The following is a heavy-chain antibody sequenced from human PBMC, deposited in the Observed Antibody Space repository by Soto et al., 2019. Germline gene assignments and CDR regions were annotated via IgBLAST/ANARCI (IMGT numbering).Heavy chain of an antibody. J-gene: IGHJ4*02. CDR2: MNPNSGNT. CDR3: AITHLRFGEHHY. Sequence: QVQLVQSGAEVKKPGASVKVSCKASGYTFTSYDINCVRQATAQGLGWMGWMNPNSGNTGYAQKFQGRVTMTRNTSISRAYMELSSLRSEDTAVYYCAITHLRFGEHHYWCLGTLVSVSS. V-gene: IGHV1-8*01. CDR1: GYTFTSYD. D-gene: IGHD3-10*01.